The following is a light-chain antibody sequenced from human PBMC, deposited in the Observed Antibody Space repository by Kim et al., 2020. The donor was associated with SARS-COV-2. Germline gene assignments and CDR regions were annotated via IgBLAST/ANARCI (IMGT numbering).Light chain of an antibody. CDR2: QDS. J-gene: IGLJ1*01. CDR3: QAWDSSTYV. Sequence: SYELTQPPSVSVSPGQTASITCSGDKLGDTYACWYQQKPGQSPVLVIYQDSKRPSGIPERFSGSNSGNTATLTISGTQAMDEADYYCQAWDSSTYVFATG. V-gene: IGLV3-1*01. CDR1: KLGDTY.